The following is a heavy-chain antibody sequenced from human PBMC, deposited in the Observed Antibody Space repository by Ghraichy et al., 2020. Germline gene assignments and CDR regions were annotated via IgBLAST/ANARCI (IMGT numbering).Heavy chain of an antibody. D-gene: IGHD6-6*01. V-gene: IGHV3-48*02. Sequence: GGSLRLSCAASGFTFSNYNMNWVRKAPGTGLEWVSYISGSSSTIFYADSVQGRFTISRDNARKSLFLQMNSLRDEDAAVYYCAREYSNSSGLRAFDIWGQGTLVTVSS. J-gene: IGHJ3*02. CDR2: ISGSSSTI. CDR3: AREYSNSSGLRAFDI. CDR1: GFTFSNYN.